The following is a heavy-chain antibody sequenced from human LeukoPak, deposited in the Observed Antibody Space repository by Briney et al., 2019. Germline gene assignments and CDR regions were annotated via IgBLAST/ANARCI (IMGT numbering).Heavy chain of an antibody. J-gene: IGHJ4*02. V-gene: IGHV5-51*01. D-gene: IGHD3-22*01. CDR3: ARPHYYDSSGYYPADY. Sequence: GESLKISCKGSGYSFTSYWIGWVRQMPGKGLEWMGIIYPGDSDTRYSPSFQGQVTISADKSISTAYLQWSSLKASDTAMYYCARPHYYDSSGYYPADYWGQGTLVTVSS. CDR1: GYSFTSYW. CDR2: IYPGDSDT.